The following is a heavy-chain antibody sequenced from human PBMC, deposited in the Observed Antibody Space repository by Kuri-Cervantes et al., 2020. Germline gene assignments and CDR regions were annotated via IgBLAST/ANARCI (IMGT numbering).Heavy chain of an antibody. D-gene: IGHD7-27*01. CDR2: ISGHNCNT. Sequence: AAVKVSCKASGYTFKNYDISWGRQAPGQGLQGMGWISGHNCNTNYAQKFKGRITMTSDTSTSTAYMELRSLRSDDTAVYYCATGSNWADYWGQGTLVTVSS. CDR1: GYTFKNYD. CDR3: ATGSNWADY. J-gene: IGHJ4*02. V-gene: IGHV1-18*01.